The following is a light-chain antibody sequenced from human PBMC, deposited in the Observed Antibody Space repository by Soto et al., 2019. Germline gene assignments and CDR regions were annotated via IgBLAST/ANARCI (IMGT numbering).Light chain of an antibody. V-gene: IGKV3-11*01. Sequence: EVFLTLSQATLXLSPXERAXXSXRASQSVNSYLAWYQHRPGQSPRLLIYEASIRATGIPARFSGSGSGTDFTLTISSLQSEDFAVYYCQQYGQWTLTFGVGTKVDIK. J-gene: IGKJ4*01. CDR3: QQYGQWTLT. CDR1: QSVNSY. CDR2: EAS.